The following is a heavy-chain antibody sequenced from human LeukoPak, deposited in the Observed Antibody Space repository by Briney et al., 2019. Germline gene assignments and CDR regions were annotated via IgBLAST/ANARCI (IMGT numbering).Heavy chain of an antibody. CDR1: GGSISSYY. V-gene: IGHV4-4*07. D-gene: IGHD4-17*01. CDR3: ARGVGSFGDDPRDALDI. Sequence: SEXXSLTCTVSGGSISSYYWSWIRQPAGKGLEWIGRIHSTGSTNYNPSLKSRVSMSVDTSKKQFSLKLTSVTAADTAVYFCARGVGSFGDDPRDALDIWGQGTMVTVSS. CDR2: IHSTGST. J-gene: IGHJ3*02.